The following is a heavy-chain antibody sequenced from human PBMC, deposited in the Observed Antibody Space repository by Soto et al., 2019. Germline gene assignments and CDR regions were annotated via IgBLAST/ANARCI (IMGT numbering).Heavy chain of an antibody. CDR2: IYYSGST. V-gene: IGHV4-39*01. CDR1: GGSISSSSYY. CDR3: ASRYSGYDINFDY. J-gene: IGHJ4*02. Sequence: SETLSLTCTVSGGSISSSSYYWGWIRQPPGKGLEWIGSIYYSGSTYYNPSLKSRVTISVDTSKNQFSLKLSSVTAADTAVYYCASRYSGYDINFDYWGQGTLVTVSS. D-gene: IGHD5-12*01.